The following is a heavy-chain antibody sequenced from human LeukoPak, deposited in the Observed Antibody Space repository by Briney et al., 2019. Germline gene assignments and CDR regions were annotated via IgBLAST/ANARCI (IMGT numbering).Heavy chain of an antibody. Sequence: PGGSLRLSCAASGFTFSSYAMSWVRQAPGKGLEWVSAISGSGGSTYYADSVKGRFTISRDNSKNTLYLQMNSLRAEDTAVYYCATINGYGDYSFDYWGREPWSPSPQ. V-gene: IGHV3-23*01. J-gene: IGHJ4*02. CDR1: GFTFSSYA. CDR3: ATINGYGDYSFDY. D-gene: IGHD4-17*01. CDR2: ISGSGGST.